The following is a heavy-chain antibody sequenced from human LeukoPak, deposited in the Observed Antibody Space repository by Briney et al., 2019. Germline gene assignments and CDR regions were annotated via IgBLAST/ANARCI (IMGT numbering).Heavy chain of an antibody. CDR2: ISSSSSTI. Sequence: PGGSLRLSCAASGFTFSSYSMNWVRQAPGKGLEWVSYISSSSSTIYYADSVKGRFTISRDNAKNSLYLQMNSLRAEDTAVYYCASQPPYYYDSSGYYLSVWYYYYGMDVWGQGTTVTVSS. CDR3: ASQPPYYYDSSGYYLSVWYYYYGMDV. J-gene: IGHJ6*02. D-gene: IGHD3-22*01. V-gene: IGHV3-48*01. CDR1: GFTFSSYS.